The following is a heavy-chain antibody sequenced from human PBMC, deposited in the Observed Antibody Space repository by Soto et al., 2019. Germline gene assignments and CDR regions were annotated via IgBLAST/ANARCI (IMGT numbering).Heavy chain of an antibody. J-gene: IGHJ4*02. CDR2: IYSGGST. D-gene: IGHD5-18*01. CDR3: ASHTPVTAIVGGTFDY. Sequence: EVQLVESGGGLIQPGGSLRLSCAASGFTVSSNYMSWVRQAPGKGLEWVSVIYSGGSTYYADSVKGRFTISRDNSKNTLYLQMNSLRAEDTAVYYCASHTPVTAIVGGTFDYWGQGTLVTVSS. CDR1: GFTVSSNY. V-gene: IGHV3-53*01.